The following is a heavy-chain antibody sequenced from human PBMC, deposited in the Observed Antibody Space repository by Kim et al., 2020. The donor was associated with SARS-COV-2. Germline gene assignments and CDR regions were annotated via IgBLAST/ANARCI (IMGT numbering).Heavy chain of an antibody. CDR1: GYILTTYS. V-gene: IGHV7-4-1*02. CDR2: INTKTGNP. CDR3: TKDVGLAAAGLHGMDV. Sequence: ASVKVSCKASGYILTTYSIIWVRQAPGQGLEWMGWINTKTGNPEYAQGFTGRFAFSVDTSVNTAYLQISSLKAEDTAVYFCTKDVGLAAAGLHGMDVWGQGNTVTVTS. D-gene: IGHD6-13*01. J-gene: IGHJ6*02.